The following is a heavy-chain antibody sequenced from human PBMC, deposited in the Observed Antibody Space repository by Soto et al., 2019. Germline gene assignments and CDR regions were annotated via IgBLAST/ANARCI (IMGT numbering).Heavy chain of an antibody. Sequence: QVQLVQSGAEVKKPGSSVKVSCKASGGTFSSYTISWVRQAPGQGLEWMGRIIPILGIANYAQKFQGRVKITADKSTSTAYMELRSLRSEDTAVYYCARGGGWGADYWGQGTLVTVSS. CDR1: GGTFSSYT. CDR3: ARGGGWGADY. V-gene: IGHV1-69*02. D-gene: IGHD6-19*01. J-gene: IGHJ4*02. CDR2: IIPILGIA.